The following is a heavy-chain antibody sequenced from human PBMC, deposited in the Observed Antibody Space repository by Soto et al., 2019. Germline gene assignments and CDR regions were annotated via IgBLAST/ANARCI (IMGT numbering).Heavy chain of an antibody. D-gene: IGHD4-4*01. Sequence: PSETLSLTCTVTGGSISSGGYYWNWIRQHPGKGLEWIGYIYYRGSSDYNPSLKSRVTISVDTSKNQFSLKLSSVTAGDTAVYYCARIGRLQSNNWFDPWGQGTLVTVSS. CDR1: GGSISSGGYY. J-gene: IGHJ5*02. V-gene: IGHV4-31*03. CDR2: IYYRGSS. CDR3: ARIGRLQSNNWFDP.